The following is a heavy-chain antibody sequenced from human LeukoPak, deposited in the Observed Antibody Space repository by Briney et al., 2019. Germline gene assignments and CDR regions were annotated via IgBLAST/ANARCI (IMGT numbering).Heavy chain of an antibody. CDR1: GFTFTSYS. Sequence: PGGSLRLSCAASGFTFTSYSMSWFRQAPGKGLEWVGFIRSKAYGGTTEYAASVKGRFAISRDDSKSIAYLQMNSLKTEDTAVYYCTRARGFSGWFGEYGYYYYGMDVWGQGTTVTVSS. CDR2: IRSKAYGGTT. J-gene: IGHJ6*02. V-gene: IGHV3-49*03. D-gene: IGHD3-10*01. CDR3: TRARGFSGWFGEYGYYYYGMDV.